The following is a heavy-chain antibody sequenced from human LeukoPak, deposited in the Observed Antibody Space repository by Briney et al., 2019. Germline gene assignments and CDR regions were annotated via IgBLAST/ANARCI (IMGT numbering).Heavy chain of an antibody. CDR1: GYTFTSYD. CDR3: ARGRRGPMGGTSRWNYYYMDV. V-gene: IGHV1-8*01. Sequence: ASVKVSCKASGYTFTSYDINWVRQATGQGLECMGWMNPNSGNTGYAQKFQGRVTMTRNTSISTAYMELSSLGSEDTAVYYCARGRRGPMGGTSRWNYYYMDVWGKGTTVTVSS. J-gene: IGHJ6*03. CDR2: MNPNSGNT. D-gene: IGHD3-10*01.